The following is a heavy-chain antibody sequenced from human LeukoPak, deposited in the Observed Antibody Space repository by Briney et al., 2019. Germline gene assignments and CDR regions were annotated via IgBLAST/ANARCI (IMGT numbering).Heavy chain of an antibody. D-gene: IGHD3-3*01. CDR3: AKDQHGWIFGVGVD. V-gene: IGHV3-23*01. Sequence: GGSLRLSCAGSGFTFSSYAMSWVRQAPGKGLEWVSGITGNGDITYYADSVKGRFTMSRDNSKTTLYVQMNSLRAEDTAVYYCAKDQHGWIFGVGVDWGQGTLVTVSS. J-gene: IGHJ4*02. CDR2: ITGNGDIT. CDR1: GFTFSSYA.